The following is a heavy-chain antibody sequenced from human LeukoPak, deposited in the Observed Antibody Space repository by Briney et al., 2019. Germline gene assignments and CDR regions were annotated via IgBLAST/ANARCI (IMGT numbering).Heavy chain of an antibody. CDR3: ARGYEKPFLSFDY. V-gene: IGHV4-34*01. D-gene: IGHD3-22*01. J-gene: IGHJ4*02. CDR2: INHSGST. Sequence: PSETLSLTCAVYGGSFSGYYWSWIRQPPGKGLEWIGEINHSGSTNYNPSLKSRVTISVDTSKNQFSLKLSSVTAADTAVYYCARGYEKPFLSFDYWGQGTLVTVSS. CDR1: GGSFSGYY.